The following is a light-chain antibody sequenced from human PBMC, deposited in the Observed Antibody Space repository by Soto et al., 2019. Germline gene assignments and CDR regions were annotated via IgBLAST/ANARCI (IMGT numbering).Light chain of an antibody. Sequence: SQGERATLSCRASQSVSNYLAWYQRKPGQAPRLLIYGASSRATGIPDRFSGSGSGTDFTLTISRLEPEDFAVYYCHQYGGSPQTFGQGTKV. J-gene: IGKJ1*01. CDR3: HQYGGSPQT. CDR2: GAS. V-gene: IGKV3-20*01. CDR1: QSVSNY.